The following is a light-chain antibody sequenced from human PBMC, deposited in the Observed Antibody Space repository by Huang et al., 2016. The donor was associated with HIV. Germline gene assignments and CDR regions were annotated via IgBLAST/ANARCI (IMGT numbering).Light chain of an antibody. CDR2: AVS. V-gene: IGKV2-30*02. CDR3: IQGSHWPPFT. J-gene: IGKJ3*01. Sequence: DVVMTQSPLSLPVTLGQPATISCRSSQSLVLTDGITSLNSFQRRPGQSPRRLIYAVSKRDSGVPDRFSGGGSGTDFTLKISRVEAEDVGVYYRIQGSHWPPFTFGPGTKVDIK. CDR1: QSLVLTDGITS.